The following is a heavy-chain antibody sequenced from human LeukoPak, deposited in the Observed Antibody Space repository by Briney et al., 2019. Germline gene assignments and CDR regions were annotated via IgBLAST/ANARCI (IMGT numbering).Heavy chain of an antibody. CDR2: IRAYDGNT. CDR1: GYTFSSYG. Sequence: ASVKVSCNSSGYTFSSYGISWVRHAPGQGLEWMGWIRAYDGNTDYAQNLQGRVTMTTDTSKSTVYLELRSLRSDDTAVYYCARAVRGYSYAYLPYWGQGTLVTVSS. J-gene: IGHJ4*02. CDR3: ARAVRGYSYAYLPY. V-gene: IGHV1-18*01. D-gene: IGHD5-18*01.